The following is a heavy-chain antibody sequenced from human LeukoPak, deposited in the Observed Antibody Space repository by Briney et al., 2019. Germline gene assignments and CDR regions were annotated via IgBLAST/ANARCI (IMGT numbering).Heavy chain of an antibody. J-gene: IGHJ4*02. V-gene: IGHV1-8*01. CDR1: GYTFTSYD. Sequence: ASVKVSCKASGYTFTSYDINWVRQATGQGLEWMGWMNPNSGNTGYAQKFQGRVTMTRNTSISTAYMVLSSLRSEDTAVYYCARGSDRPGIAVAGTTGDVDYWGQGTLVTVSS. CDR3: ARGSDRPGIAVAGTTGDVDY. CDR2: MNPNSGNT. D-gene: IGHD6-19*01.